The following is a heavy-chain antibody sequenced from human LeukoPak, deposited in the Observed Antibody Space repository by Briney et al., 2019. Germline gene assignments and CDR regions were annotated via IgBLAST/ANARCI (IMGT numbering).Heavy chain of an antibody. CDR2: ISGSGGST. V-gene: IGHV3-23*01. CDR1: GFTFSSYA. D-gene: IGHD2-2*01. CDR3: ATGGAYCSSTSCHPLWFDP. J-gene: IGHJ5*02. Sequence: GGSLRLSCAASGFTFSSYAMSWVRQAPGKGLEWVSAISGSGGSTYYADSVKGRFTISRDNSKNTLYLQMNSLRAEDTAVYYCATGGAYCSSTSCHPLWFDPWGQGTLVTVSS.